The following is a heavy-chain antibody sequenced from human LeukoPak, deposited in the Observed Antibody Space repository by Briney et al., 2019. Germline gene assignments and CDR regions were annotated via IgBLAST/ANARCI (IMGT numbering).Heavy chain of an antibody. CDR1: GGSISSGDYY. Sequence: SETLSLTCTVSGGSISSGDYYWSWIRQPPGKGLEWIGYIYYSGSTYYNPSLKSRVTISVDTSKNQFSLKLSSVTAADTAVYYCARGDTATDLSFDYWGQGTLVTVSS. J-gene: IGHJ4*02. V-gene: IGHV4-30-4*01. CDR3: ARGDTATDLSFDY. D-gene: IGHD5-18*01. CDR2: IYYSGST.